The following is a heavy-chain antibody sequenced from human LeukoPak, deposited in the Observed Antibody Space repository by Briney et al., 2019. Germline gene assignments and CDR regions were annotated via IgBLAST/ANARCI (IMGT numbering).Heavy chain of an antibody. J-gene: IGHJ4*02. D-gene: IGHD3-22*01. CDR1: GGSISSGGYY. Sequence: PSQTLSLTCTVSGGSISSGGYYWSWIRRHPGKGLEWIGYIYYSGSTYYNPSLKSRVTISVDTSKNQFSLKLSSVTAADTAVYYCAQERYDSSGYAIGYWGQGTLVTVSS. CDR2: IYYSGST. CDR3: AQERYDSSGYAIGY. V-gene: IGHV4-31*03.